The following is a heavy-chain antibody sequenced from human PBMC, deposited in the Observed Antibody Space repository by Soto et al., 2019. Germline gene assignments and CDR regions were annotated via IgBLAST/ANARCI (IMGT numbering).Heavy chain of an antibody. Sequence: KTSETLSLTCTVSGGPITSSNYHWGWSRQPPGKGLEWIGTIYYSGNTYYNPSLKSRVTMSMDASKNQFSLTLSSVAVADTAVYYCSRLTNARPGDDWGQGTLVTVSS. J-gene: IGHJ4*02. CDR1: GGPITSSNYH. CDR3: SRLTNARPGDD. CDR2: IYYSGNT. V-gene: IGHV4-39*01. D-gene: IGHD2-2*01.